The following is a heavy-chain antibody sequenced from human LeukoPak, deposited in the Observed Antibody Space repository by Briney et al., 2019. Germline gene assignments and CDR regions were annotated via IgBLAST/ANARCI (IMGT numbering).Heavy chain of an antibody. D-gene: IGHD3-22*01. V-gene: IGHV1-2*04. CDR3: ASGSPGADSYYYDSSGYLRPPFDY. CDR1: GYTFTGYY. J-gene: IGHJ4*02. CDR2: INPNSGGT. Sequence: ASVKVSCKASGYTFTGYYMHWVRQAPGQGLEWMGWINPNSGGTNYAQKFQGWVTMTRDTSISTAYMELSRLRSDDTAVYYCASGSPGADSYYYDSSGYLRPPFDYWGQGTLVTVSS.